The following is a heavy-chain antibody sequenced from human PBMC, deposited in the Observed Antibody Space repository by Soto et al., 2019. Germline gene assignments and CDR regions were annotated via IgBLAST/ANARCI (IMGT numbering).Heavy chain of an antibody. V-gene: IGHV4-34*01. CDR2: IYYSGST. J-gene: IGHJ4*02. D-gene: IGHD3-22*01. CDR1: GGSFSGYY. Sequence: PSETLSLTCAVYGGSFSGYYWSWIRQPPGQGMEWIGSIYYSGSTYYNPSLKSRVTISIDTSKNQFSLNLMSVTAADTAVYYCARHIGTFYLDSSGYHDRGYFDYWGQGTQVTVSS. CDR3: ARHIGTFYLDSSGYHDRGYFDY.